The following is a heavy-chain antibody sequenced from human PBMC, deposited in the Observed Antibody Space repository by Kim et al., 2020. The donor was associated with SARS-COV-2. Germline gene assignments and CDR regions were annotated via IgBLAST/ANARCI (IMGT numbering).Heavy chain of an antibody. V-gene: IGHV3-23*01. J-gene: IGHJ6*02. Sequence: GGSLRLSCAASGFTFSSYAMSWVRQAPGKGLEWVSAISGSGGSTYYADSVKGRFTISRDNSKNTLYLQMNSLRAEDTAVYYCAKASPLRQNLHYYYGMDVWGQGTTVTVSS. D-gene: IGHD4-17*01. CDR3: AKASPLRQNLHYYYGMDV. CDR2: ISGSGGST. CDR1: GFTFSSYA.